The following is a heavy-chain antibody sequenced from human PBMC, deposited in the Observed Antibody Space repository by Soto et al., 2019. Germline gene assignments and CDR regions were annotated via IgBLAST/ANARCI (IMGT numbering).Heavy chain of an antibody. Sequence: PGESLKISCTGSGYSFTSYWIDWVRQMPGKGLEWMGIIYPGDSDTRYSPSLQGQVTISADKSISTAYLQWSSLTASDTAMYYCARHRHEVDYDYGMDVWGQGTTV. J-gene: IGHJ6*02. CDR1: GYSFTSYW. V-gene: IGHV5-51*01. CDR2: IYPGDSDT. CDR3: ARHRHEVDYDYGMDV.